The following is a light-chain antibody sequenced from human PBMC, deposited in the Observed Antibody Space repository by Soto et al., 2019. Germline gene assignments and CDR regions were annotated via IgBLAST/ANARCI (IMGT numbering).Light chain of an antibody. V-gene: IGKV3-15*01. CDR2: GAS. J-gene: IGKJ1*01. Sequence: IVVTQSTATLSVSPGERATRSSRASQSMFINFAWYQQRPGQAPRLLIYGASTRATGIPARFSGSGSGTDFTLTIISLQSEDCAGYYCQQYNKGPVTFGQGTKVDIK. CDR3: QQYNKGPVT. CDR1: QSMFIN.